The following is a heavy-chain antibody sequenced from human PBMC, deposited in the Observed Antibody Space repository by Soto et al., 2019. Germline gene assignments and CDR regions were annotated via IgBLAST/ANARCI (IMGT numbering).Heavy chain of an antibody. J-gene: IGHJ4*02. Sequence: QVQLQESGPGLVKPSDTLSLTCAVSGYSISSSNWWGWIRQPPGKGLEWIGYIYYSGTTYYNPSLKSRVPLSVATSKNPFSLKLTSVTAVDTAVYHGARREIQGPIDYWGQGTLVTVSS. CDR1: GYSISSSNW. CDR2: IYYSGTT. V-gene: IGHV4-28*01. CDR3: ARREIQGPIDY. D-gene: IGHD1-26*01.